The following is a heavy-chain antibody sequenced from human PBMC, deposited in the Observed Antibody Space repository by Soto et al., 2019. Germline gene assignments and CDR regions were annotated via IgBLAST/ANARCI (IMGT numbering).Heavy chain of an antibody. D-gene: IGHD3-3*01. CDR1: GGTFSTYI. V-gene: IGHV1-69*08. CDR2: LIPIPDIT. CDR3: ARDRITTRGDAFDL. Sequence: QVQLLQSGDEVRKPGSSVKVSCKAPGGTFSTYIISWVRQAPGQGLEWMGRLIPIPDITKYAQKFQGSVTITADRATSTAYMELTSLKSEDTAVYYCARDRITTRGDAFDLWGQGTLVTVSS. J-gene: IGHJ3*01.